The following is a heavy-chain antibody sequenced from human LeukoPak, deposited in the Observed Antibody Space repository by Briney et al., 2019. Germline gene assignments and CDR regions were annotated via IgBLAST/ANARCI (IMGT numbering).Heavy chain of an antibody. CDR2: ISSSGNTK. V-gene: IGHV3-21*04. J-gene: IGHJ3*02. D-gene: IGHD1-26*01. CDR3: ARGGSYLSAFDI. CDR1: GFTFSSYS. Sequence: PGGSLRLSCAASGFTFSSYSMNWVRQAPGKGLEWVSSISSSGNTKYYADSVKGRFTISRDNAKNSLYLQMNSLRAEDTAVYYCARGGSYLSAFDIWGQGTMVTVSS.